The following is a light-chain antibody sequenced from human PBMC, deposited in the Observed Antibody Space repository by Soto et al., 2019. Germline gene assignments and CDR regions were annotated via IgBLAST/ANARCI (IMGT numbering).Light chain of an antibody. CDR2: GAS. J-gene: IGKJ1*01. CDR3: HQHNGCSRT. V-gene: IGKV3-15*01. CDR1: QSVSRY. Sequence: EILFTHPPAALSLSPGERATLSCRASQSVSRYLAWYQQKPGQAPGLLIYGASTRATGIPARFSGSGSGTEFTLPTISRQSPDFAVYYCHQHNGCSRTFGQGTKVDIK.